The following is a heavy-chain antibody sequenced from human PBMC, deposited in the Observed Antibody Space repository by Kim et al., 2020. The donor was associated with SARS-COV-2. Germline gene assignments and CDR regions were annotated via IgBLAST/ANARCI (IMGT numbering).Heavy chain of an antibody. J-gene: IGHJ5*02. Sequence: GGSLRLSCAASGFTFSSYDMHWVRQATGKGLEWVSAIGTAGDTYYPGSVKGRFTISRENAKNSLYLQMNSLRAGDTAVYYCARGCPRIAAAGTCWFDPWGQGTLVTVSS. D-gene: IGHD6-13*01. V-gene: IGHV3-13*04. CDR3: ARGCPRIAAAGTCWFDP. CDR1: GFTFSSYD. CDR2: IGTAGDT.